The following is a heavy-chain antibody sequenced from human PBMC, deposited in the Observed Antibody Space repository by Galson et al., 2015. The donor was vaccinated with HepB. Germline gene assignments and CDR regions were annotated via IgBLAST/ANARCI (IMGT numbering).Heavy chain of an antibody. CDR2: IWSDGSKK. CDR3: AREDVPKGFDY. J-gene: IGHJ4*02. Sequence: SLRLSCAASGFTFSSYAMHWVRQAPGKGLELLALIWSDGSKKYYADSVKGRFTISRDNPKNTLYLQMNSLRAEDTAVYYCAREDVPKGFDYWGQGAPVTVSS. D-gene: IGHD6-6*01. CDR1: GFTFSSYA. V-gene: IGHV3-33*08.